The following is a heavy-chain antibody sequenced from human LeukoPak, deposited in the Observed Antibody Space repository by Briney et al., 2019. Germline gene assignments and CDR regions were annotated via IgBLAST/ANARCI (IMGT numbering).Heavy chain of an antibody. CDR2: IYYSGST. J-gene: IGHJ3*02. D-gene: IGHD3-10*01. V-gene: IGHV4-59*01. Sequence: SETLSLTCTVSGGSIRNYYWSWIRQPPGKGLEWIGYIYYSGSTNYNPSLKSRVTISVDTSKNQFSLKLSSVTAADTAVYYCARARTTYGSGSYYNERDAFDIWGQGTMVTVSS. CDR1: GGSIRNYY. CDR3: ARARTTYGSGSYYNERDAFDI.